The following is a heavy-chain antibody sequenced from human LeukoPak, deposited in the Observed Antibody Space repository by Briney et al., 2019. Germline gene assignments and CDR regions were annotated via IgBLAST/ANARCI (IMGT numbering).Heavy chain of an antibody. J-gene: IGHJ6*02. CDR2: ISYDGSNK. CDR3: AKAPAGAAAAYYYYGMDV. CDR1: GFTFSSYA. V-gene: IGHV3-30-3*01. Sequence: PGRSLRLSCAASGFTFSSYAMHWVRQAPGKGLEWVAVISYDGSNKYYADSVKGRFTISRDNSKNTLYLQMNSLRAEDTAVYYCAKAPAGAAAAYYYYGMDVWGQGTTVTVSS. D-gene: IGHD6-13*01.